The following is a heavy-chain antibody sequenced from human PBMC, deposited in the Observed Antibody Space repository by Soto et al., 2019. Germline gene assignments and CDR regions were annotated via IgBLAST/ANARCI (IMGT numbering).Heavy chain of an antibody. Sequence: ASVKVSCKASGYPFDTYGINWVRQAPGQRPEWMGWISAYNGQTDYAQNFQGRVTMATDTSTNTAYMELRNLRSDDTAVYYCARVPHEFWNSYFFAPGGRGTLVTVSS. CDR1: GYPFDTYG. D-gene: IGHD3-3*01. J-gene: IGHJ5*02. CDR2: ISAYNGQT. V-gene: IGHV1-18*01. CDR3: ARVPHEFWNSYFFAP.